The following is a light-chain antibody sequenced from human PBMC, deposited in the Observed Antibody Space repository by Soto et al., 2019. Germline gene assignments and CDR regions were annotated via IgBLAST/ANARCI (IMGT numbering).Light chain of an antibody. CDR3: QQYATSPLT. CDR2: AAS. V-gene: IGKV3-20*01. J-gene: IGKJ3*01. Sequence: EIVLTQSPGTLSLSPGERATLSCRASQSVARNSIAWYQQKPGQAPRLLILAASGRATDVPDRFSGSGSGTAFTLTITDVQPEDFAVYHCQQYATSPLTFGAGTKIEI. CDR1: QSVARNS.